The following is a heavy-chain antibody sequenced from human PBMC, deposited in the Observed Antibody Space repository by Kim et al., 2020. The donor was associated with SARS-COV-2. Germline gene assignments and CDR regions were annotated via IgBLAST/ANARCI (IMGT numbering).Heavy chain of an antibody. CDR1: GYTFTSYA. D-gene: IGHD3-10*01. J-gene: IGHJ5*02. CDR2: INAGNGNT. CDR3: ARDGYEDMVRGVIIRGTKGLGP. V-gene: IGHV1-3*01. Sequence: ASVKVSCKASGYTFTSYAMHWVRQAPGQRLEWMGWINAGNGNTKYSQKFQGRVTITRDTSASTAYMELSSLRSEDTAVYYCARDGYEDMVRGVIIRGTKGLGPWGEGTLVTVSS.